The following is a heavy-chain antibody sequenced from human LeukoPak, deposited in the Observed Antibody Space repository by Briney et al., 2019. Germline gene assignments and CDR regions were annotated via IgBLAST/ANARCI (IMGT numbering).Heavy chain of an antibody. CDR1: GGSISSGSYY. Sequence: SQTLSLTCTVSGGSISSGSYYWSWIRQPAGKGLEWIGRIYTSGSTNYNPSLKSRVTISVDTSKNQFSLKLSSVTAADTAVYYCARDAWEAGFHSFFDYWGQGTLVTVSS. V-gene: IGHV4-61*02. CDR3: ARDAWEAGFHSFFDY. J-gene: IGHJ4*02. D-gene: IGHD6-13*01. CDR2: IYTSGST.